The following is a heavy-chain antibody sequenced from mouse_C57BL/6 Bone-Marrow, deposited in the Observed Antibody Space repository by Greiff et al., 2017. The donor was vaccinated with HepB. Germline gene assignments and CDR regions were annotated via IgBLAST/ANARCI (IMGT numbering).Heavy chain of an antibody. V-gene: IGHV2-6*01. CDR2: IWGVGST. CDR1: GFSLTSYG. CDR3: ASKCGDAMDY. Sequence: VKLVESGPGLVAPSQSLSITCTVSGFSLTSYGVDWVRQSPGKGLEWLGVIWGVGSTNYNSALKSRLSISKDNSKSQVFLKMNSLQTDDTAMYYCASKCGDAMDYWGQGTSVTVSA. J-gene: IGHJ4*01.